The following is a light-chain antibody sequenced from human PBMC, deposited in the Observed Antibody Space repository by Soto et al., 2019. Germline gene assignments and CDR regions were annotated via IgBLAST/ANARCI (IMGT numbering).Light chain of an antibody. J-gene: IGKJ3*01. CDR3: QQLNSYLFT. Sequence: IQLTKSQSSLSASVGDRVTITCRASQGISSYLAWYQQKPGKAPKLLIYAASTLQSGVPSRFSGSGSGTDFTLTISSLQPEDFATYYCQQLNSYLFTFGPGTKVDIK. CDR1: QGISSY. CDR2: AAS. V-gene: IGKV1-9*01.